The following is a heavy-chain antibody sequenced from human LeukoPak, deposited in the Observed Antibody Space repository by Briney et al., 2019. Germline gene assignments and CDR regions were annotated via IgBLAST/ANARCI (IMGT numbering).Heavy chain of an antibody. J-gene: IGHJ4*02. V-gene: IGHV3-9*01. CDR1: GVTFDDYA. CDR3: AKEDCSGATCYSAH. D-gene: IGHD2-15*01. Sequence: GGSLRLSCAPSGVTFDDYAMHWGRRGHGKSREWGWGISWNSGSIDYADSVKGRFTISRDNAKNSLYLQMINLRTEATALYYCAKEDCSGATCYSAHWGQGTLVTVSS. CDR2: ISWNSGSI.